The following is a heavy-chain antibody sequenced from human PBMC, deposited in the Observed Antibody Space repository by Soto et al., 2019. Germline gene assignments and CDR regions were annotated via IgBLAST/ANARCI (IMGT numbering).Heavy chain of an antibody. CDR2: ISYDGNNR. CDR1: GFTFSDYG. V-gene: IGHV3-30*03. CDR3: ARQGRAVSSYYFDY. D-gene: IGHD3-10*01. Sequence: QVQLVESGGGVVQPGRSLRVSCAASGFTFSDYGIYWVRQAPGKGLEWVALISYDGNNREYGDSVKGRFTISRDNSKNTLYLQMGSLRAEDMAVYYCARQGRAVSSYYFDYWGQGTLVTVSS. J-gene: IGHJ4*02.